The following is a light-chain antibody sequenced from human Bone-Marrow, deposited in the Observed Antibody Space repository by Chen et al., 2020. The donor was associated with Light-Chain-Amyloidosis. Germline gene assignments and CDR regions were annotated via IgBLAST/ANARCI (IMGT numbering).Light chain of an antibody. Sequence: QSDLNQPRSVSGSLGRSVTIYCTGTSSYVGAYTYVSWYQQHPGKAPKLIIYDVNKRPSGVPDRFSGSQSGSTSSLTISRLQADDESDYFCSSYAGTYTWVFGGGTKLTFL. CDR1: SSYVGAYTY. V-gene: IGLV2-11*01. CDR3: SSYAGTYTWV. J-gene: IGLJ3*02. CDR2: DVN.